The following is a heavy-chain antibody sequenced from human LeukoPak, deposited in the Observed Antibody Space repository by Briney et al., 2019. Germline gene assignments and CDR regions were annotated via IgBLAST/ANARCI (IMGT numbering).Heavy chain of an antibody. D-gene: IGHD2-2*01. CDR1: GGSISSSSYY. Sequence: SETLSLTCTVSGGSISSSSYYWSWIRQPPGKGLEWIGEINHSGSTNYNPSLKSRVTISVDTSKNQFSLKLSSVTAADTAVYYCARVRYCSSTSCQDYWGQGTLVTVSS. J-gene: IGHJ4*02. V-gene: IGHV4-39*07. CDR2: INHSGST. CDR3: ARVRYCSSTSCQDY.